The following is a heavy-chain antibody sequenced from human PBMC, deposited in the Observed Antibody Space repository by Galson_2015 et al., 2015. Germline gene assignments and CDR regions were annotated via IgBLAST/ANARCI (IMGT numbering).Heavy chain of an antibody. V-gene: IGHV3-30-3*01. CDR3: ARSGKYDY. CDR1: GFTFSSYA. Sequence: SLRLSCAAPGFTFSSYAMHWVRQAPGKGLEWVAVISYDGSNKYYADSVKGRFTISRDNSKNTLYLQKNSLRAEDTAVYYCARSGKYDYWGQGTLVTVSS. CDR2: ISYDGSNK. J-gene: IGHJ4*02. D-gene: IGHD3-10*01.